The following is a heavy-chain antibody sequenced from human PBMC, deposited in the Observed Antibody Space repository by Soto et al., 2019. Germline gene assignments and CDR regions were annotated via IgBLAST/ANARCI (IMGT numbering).Heavy chain of an antibody. CDR3: AREGGAGTYMGFDY. J-gene: IGHJ4*02. V-gene: IGHV4-4*02. CDR2: IYHSGTT. CDR1: GGSISSNNW. D-gene: IGHD6-19*01. Sequence: QVQLQESGPGVVKPLGTLALTCTVSGGSISSNNWWMWVRQSPERGLEWIGEIYHSGTTNYNPSFNIRVTMAVAKSNNQFSLMLTSVTADDTAIYYCAREGGAGTYMGFDYWGQGTLVTVSS.